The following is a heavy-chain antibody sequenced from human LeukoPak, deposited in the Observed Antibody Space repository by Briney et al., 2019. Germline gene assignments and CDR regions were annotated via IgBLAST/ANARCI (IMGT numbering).Heavy chain of an antibody. Sequence: GGSLRLSCAASGFTFSEYALVWVRQAPGEGLEWVSASSSGGSNTLYADAVKGRFTISRDNSKNTLYLQMDSLRAEDTAVYYCAKVLGMYGSSGYAWYFDYWGQGTLVTVSS. V-gene: IGHV3-23*05. J-gene: IGHJ4*02. CDR3: AKVLGMYGSSGYAWYFDY. D-gene: IGHD6-25*01. CDR1: GFTFSEYA. CDR2: SSSGGSNT.